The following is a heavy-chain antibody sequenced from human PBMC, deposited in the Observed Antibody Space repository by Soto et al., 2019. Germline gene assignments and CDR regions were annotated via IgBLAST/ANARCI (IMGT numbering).Heavy chain of an antibody. CDR2: ISYDGSNK. D-gene: IGHD2-15*01. V-gene: IGHV3-30*18. J-gene: IGHJ4*02. Sequence: QVQLVESGGGVDQPGRSLRLSCAASGFTFSSYGMHWVRQAPGKGLEWVSLISYDGSNKYYAVSVKGRFTISRDNSKNTLYLQMNSLRAEDTAVYYCAKDRLGYCSGGSCYPLGYWGQGTLVTVSS. CDR3: AKDRLGYCSGGSCYPLGY. CDR1: GFTFSSYG.